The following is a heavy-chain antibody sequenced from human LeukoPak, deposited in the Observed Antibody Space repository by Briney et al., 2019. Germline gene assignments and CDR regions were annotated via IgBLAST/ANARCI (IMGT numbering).Heavy chain of an antibody. CDR3: ARGGIGATMVRGVPSPGNWFDP. CDR2: IYYSGST. V-gene: IGHV4-31*03. J-gene: IGHJ5*02. CDR1: GGSISSGGYY. D-gene: IGHD3-10*01. Sequence: PSETLSLTCTVSGGSISSGGYYWSWIRPHPGKGLEWIGYIYYSGSTYYNPSLKSRVTISVDTSKNQFSLKLRSVTAADTAVYYCARGGIGATMVRGVPSPGNWFDPWGQGTLVTVSS.